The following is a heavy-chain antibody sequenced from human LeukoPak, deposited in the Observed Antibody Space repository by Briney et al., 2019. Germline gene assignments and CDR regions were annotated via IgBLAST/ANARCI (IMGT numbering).Heavy chain of an antibody. Sequence: SETLSLTCAVYGGSFSGYYWSWIRQPPGKGLEWIGEINHSGSTNYNPSLKSRVTISVDTSKNQFSLKLSSVTAADTAVYYCASGAPGDIAAAGADYYYGMDVWGQGTTVTVSS. D-gene: IGHD6-13*01. V-gene: IGHV4-34*01. J-gene: IGHJ6*02. CDR1: GGSFSGYY. CDR2: INHSGST. CDR3: ASGAPGDIAAAGADYYYGMDV.